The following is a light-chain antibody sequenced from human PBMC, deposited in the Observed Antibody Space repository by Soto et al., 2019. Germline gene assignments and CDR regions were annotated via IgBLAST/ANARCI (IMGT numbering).Light chain of an antibody. J-gene: IGKJ1*01. Sequence: EIVMTQSPATLSVSPGERATLSCRASQSVSSNLAWYQQKPGQAPRLLINGASTRATGIPARFSGSGSGTEFTLTISSLQSEDFAVYYCQQYNNWSGTFGQGTKVEIK. CDR3: QQYNNWSGT. CDR1: QSVSSN. CDR2: GAS. V-gene: IGKV3-15*01.